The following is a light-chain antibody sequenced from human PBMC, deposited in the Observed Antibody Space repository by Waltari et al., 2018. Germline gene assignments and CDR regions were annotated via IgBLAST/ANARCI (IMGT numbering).Light chain of an antibody. CDR3: QQLNSYPLFT. V-gene: IGKV1-9*01. CDR2: AAS. Sequence: LSASVGDRVTITCRASQGISSYLAWYQQKPGKDPKLLIYAASTLQSGVPSRFSGSGSGTEFTLTISSLQPEDFATYYCQQLNSYPLFTFGPGTKVDIK. J-gene: IGKJ3*01. CDR1: QGISSY.